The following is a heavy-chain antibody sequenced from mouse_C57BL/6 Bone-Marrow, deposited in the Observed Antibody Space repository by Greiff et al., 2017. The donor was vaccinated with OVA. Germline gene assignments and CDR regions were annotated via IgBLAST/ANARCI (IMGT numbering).Heavy chain of an antibody. J-gene: IGHJ3*01. V-gene: IGHV5-6*01. CDR1: GFTFSSYG. CDR2: ISSGGSYT. D-gene: IGHD3-3*01. CDR3: ARLGHVAY. Sequence: EVQRVESGGDLVKPGGSLKLSCAASGFTFSSYGMSWVRQTPDKSLEWVATISSGGSYTYYPDSVKGRFTISRDNAKNTLYLQMSSLKSEDTAMYYCARLGHVAYWGQGTLVTVSA.